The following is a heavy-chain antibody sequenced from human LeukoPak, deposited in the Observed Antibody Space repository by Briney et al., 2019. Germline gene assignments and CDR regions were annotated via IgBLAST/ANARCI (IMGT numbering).Heavy chain of an antibody. CDR3: ARGCSGGSCYSVYWYFDL. J-gene: IGHJ2*01. Sequence: PGGSLRLSCAASGFTFSSYDMHWVRQATGKGLEWVSAIGTAGDTYYPGSVKGRFTISRENAKNSLYLQMNSLRAGDTAVYYCARGCSGGSCYSVYWYFDLWGRGTLVTVSS. V-gene: IGHV3-13*01. D-gene: IGHD2-15*01. CDR1: GFTFSSYD. CDR2: IGTAGDT.